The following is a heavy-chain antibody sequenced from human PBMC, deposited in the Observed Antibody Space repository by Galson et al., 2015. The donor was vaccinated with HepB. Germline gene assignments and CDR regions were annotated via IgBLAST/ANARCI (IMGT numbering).Heavy chain of an antibody. CDR3: ATGSSSGSPGIAVAGTEANLDY. D-gene: IGHD6-19*01. CDR1: GYTFSSYY. CDR2: INSSGGST. J-gene: IGHJ4*02. Sequence: SVKVSCKTSGYTFSSYYMHWVRQAPGQGLEWMGLINSSGGSTSYAKKFQGRVTMTRDTSTSTVYMELSSLRSEDTAVYYCATGSSSGSPGIAVAGTEANLDYWGQGTLVTVSA. V-gene: IGHV1-46*01.